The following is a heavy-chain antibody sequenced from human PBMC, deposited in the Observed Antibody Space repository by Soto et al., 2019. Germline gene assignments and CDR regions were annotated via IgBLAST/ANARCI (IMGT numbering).Heavy chain of an antibody. J-gene: IGHJ6*02. Sequence: PGGSLRLSCAASGFTFSSYAMSWVRQAPGKGLEWVSAISGSGGSTYYADSVKGRFTISRDNSKNTLYLQMNSLRAEDTAVYYCAKASGDFWSGPSYYYYGMDVWGQGTTVPVSS. CDR1: GFTFSSYA. D-gene: IGHD3-3*01. CDR2: ISGSGGST. V-gene: IGHV3-23*01. CDR3: AKASGDFWSGPSYYYYGMDV.